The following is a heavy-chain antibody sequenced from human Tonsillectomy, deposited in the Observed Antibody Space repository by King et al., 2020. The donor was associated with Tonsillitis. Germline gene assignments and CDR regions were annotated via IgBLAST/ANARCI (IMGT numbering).Heavy chain of an antibody. Sequence: QLVQSGAEVKKPGSSVKVSCKASGGTFSSYALSWVRQTPGQGLEWLGGIIPIFGTANYAQKFQGRGTITADESTRTAYMELSSLTSEDTAVYYCARDYRDYYDSSGFQGAFDFWGQGTMVTVSS. V-gene: IGHV1-69*12. J-gene: IGHJ3*01. CDR2: IIPIFGTA. CDR3: ARDYRDYYDSSGFQGAFDF. D-gene: IGHD3-22*01. CDR1: GGTFSSYA.